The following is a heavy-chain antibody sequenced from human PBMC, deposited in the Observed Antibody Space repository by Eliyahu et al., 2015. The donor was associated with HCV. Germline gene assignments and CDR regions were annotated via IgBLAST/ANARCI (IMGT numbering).Heavy chain of an antibody. Sequence: QVQLAQSGAEVKNPGASVKVSCKASGYXFTGYYIHWVRQAPGQGLEWMGWINPNSGGTNYAQKFQGRVTMTRDTSISTAYMELSRLRSDDTAVYHCARSWVKTGWYYFDNWGQGTLVTVSS. D-gene: IGHD6-19*01. CDR1: GYXFTGYY. CDR3: ARSWVKTGWYYFDN. V-gene: IGHV1-2*02. J-gene: IGHJ4*02. CDR2: INPNSGGT.